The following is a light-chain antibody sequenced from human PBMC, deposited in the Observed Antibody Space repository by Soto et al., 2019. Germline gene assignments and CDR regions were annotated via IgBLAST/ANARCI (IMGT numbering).Light chain of an antibody. Sequence: DIQLTQSPSSLSASVGDRVTVTCRTSQSINIYLNWYQQKPGKAPTLLIYGASSLQSGVPSRFSGGGSRTDFTLTISSLQTEDFATYYCQQSYRSPYTFGQGTTLEI. V-gene: IGKV1-39*01. J-gene: IGKJ2*01. CDR2: GAS. CDR3: QQSYRSPYT. CDR1: QSINIY.